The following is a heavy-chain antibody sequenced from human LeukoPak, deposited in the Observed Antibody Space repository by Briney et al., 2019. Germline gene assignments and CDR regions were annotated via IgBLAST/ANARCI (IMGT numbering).Heavy chain of an antibody. CDR1: GGSFSGYY. Sequence: SETLSLTCAVYGGSFSGYYWSWIRQPPGKGLEWIGEINHSGSTNYNPSLKSRVTISVDTSKNQFSLKLSSVTAADTAVYYCASHYYDSSDYYYFDYWGQGTLVTVSS. J-gene: IGHJ4*02. CDR3: ASHYYDSSDYYYFDY. CDR2: INHSGST. D-gene: IGHD3-22*01. V-gene: IGHV4-34*01.